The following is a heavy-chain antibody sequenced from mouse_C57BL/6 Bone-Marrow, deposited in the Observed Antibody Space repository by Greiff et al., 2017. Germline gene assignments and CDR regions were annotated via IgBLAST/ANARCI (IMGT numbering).Heavy chain of an antibody. V-gene: IGHV1-81*01. D-gene: IGHD2-2*01. J-gene: IGHJ4*01. CDR1: GYTFTSYG. CDR2: IYPRSGNT. CDR3: ARGWLPYAMDY. Sequence: VQLQQSGAELARPGASVKLSCKASGYTFTSYGISWVKQRTGQGLEWIGEIYPRSGNTYYNEKFKGKATLTADKSSSTAYMELSSLTSEDSAVYFCARGWLPYAMDYWGQGTSVTVSS.